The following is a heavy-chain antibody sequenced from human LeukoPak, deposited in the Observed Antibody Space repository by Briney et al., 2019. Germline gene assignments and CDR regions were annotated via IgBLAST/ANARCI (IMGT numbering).Heavy chain of an antibody. CDR3: ARESFYGYSFDY. CDR2: ISYDGSNK. Sequence: GGSLRLSCAASGFTLSSYTMHWVRQAPGKGLEWMAVISYDGSNKYYADSVQGRFIISRDNSKNTLQMNSLRAEDTAVYYCARESFYGYSFDYWGQGTLVTVSS. V-gene: IGHV3-30-3*01. D-gene: IGHD2/OR15-2a*01. J-gene: IGHJ4*02. CDR1: GFTLSSYT.